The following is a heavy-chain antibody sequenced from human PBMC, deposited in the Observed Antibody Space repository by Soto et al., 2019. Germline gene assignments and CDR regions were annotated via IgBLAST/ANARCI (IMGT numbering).Heavy chain of an antibody. CDR3: ARVSYCSSTSCYPDY. V-gene: IGHV1-69*13. CDR1: GGTFSSYA. CDR2: IIPIFGTA. Sequence: ASVKVSCKASGGTFSSYAISWVRQAPGQGLEWMGGIIPIFGTANYAQKFQGRVTITADESTSTAYMELSSLRSEDTAVYYCARVSYCSSTSCYPDYWGQGTLVTVSS. J-gene: IGHJ4*02. D-gene: IGHD2-2*01.